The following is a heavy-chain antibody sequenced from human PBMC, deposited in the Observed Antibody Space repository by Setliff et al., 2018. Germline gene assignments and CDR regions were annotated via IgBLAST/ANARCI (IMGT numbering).Heavy chain of an antibody. Sequence: GGSLRLSCAASGVTFSSYRMHWVRQAPGKGLEWVAVIWDDGGNKYHADSVKGRFTISRDNSKNTLYLQMNSLRPEDTAVYYCARTCSGSGCYAGLESWGQGTPVTVSS. CDR3: ARTCSGSGCYAGLES. D-gene: IGHD2-15*01. CDR1: GVTFSSYR. J-gene: IGHJ4*02. CDR2: IWDDGGNK. V-gene: IGHV3-33*08.